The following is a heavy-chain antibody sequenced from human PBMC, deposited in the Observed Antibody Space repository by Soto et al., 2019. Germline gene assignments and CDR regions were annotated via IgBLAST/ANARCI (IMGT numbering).Heavy chain of an antibody. V-gene: IGHV4-39*01. CDR1: GGSIPRSSGYY. J-gene: IGHJ5*02. CDR3: ATSPYSCICYSLRMIQNNWFAP. CDR2: IYYSGSA. Sequence: PSETLSLTCSVSGGSIPRSSGYYWVWVRQPPGKGLEYIGSIYYSGSAYYNPSLKSRVAMSVDTSKNQFSLTLSSVTAAGTAVYYCATSPYSCICYSLRMIQNNWFAPWGQGTLVTVSS. D-gene: IGHD6-13*01.